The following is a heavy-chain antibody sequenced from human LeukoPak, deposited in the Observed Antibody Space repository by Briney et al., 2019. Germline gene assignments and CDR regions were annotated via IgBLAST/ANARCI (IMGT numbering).Heavy chain of an antibody. Sequence: PGGSLRLSCAASGFTVSSNYMSWVRQAPGKGLEWVSVIYSGGSTYYADSVNGRFTISRDNSKNTLYLQMNSLRAEDTAVYYCAREFYYDSSGGFDYWGQGTLVTVSS. CDR1: GFTVSSNY. J-gene: IGHJ4*02. CDR3: AREFYYDSSGGFDY. CDR2: IYSGGST. V-gene: IGHV3-53*01. D-gene: IGHD3-22*01.